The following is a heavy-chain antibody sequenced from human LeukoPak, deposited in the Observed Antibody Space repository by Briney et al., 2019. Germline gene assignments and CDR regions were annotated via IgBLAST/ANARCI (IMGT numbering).Heavy chain of an antibody. CDR1: GYTFTSYG. D-gene: IGHD3-10*01. J-gene: IGHJ4*02. V-gene: IGHV1-18*01. CDR2: ISAYNGNT. CDR3: ARVIRGDYPNY. Sequence: ASVTVSFTASGYTFTSYGISWVRQAPGQGLEWMGWISAYNGNTNYAQKLQGRVTMTTDTSTTTAYMELRSLRSDDTAVYYCARVIRGDYPNYCGQGTLVTVSS.